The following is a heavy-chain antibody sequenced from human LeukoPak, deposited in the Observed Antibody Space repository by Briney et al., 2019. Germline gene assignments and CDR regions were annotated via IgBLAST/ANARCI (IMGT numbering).Heavy chain of an antibody. CDR1: GYTFTGYY. CDR2: INPNSGGT. D-gene: IGHD2-2*01. V-gene: IGHV1-2*02. CDR3: ARDHKYQLLRLDY. Sequence: ASVKVSCKASGYTFTGYYMHWVRQAPGQGLEWMGWINPNSGGTNYAQKFQGRVTMTRDTSISTAYMELSRLRSDDTAVYYCARDHKYQLLRLDYWGQGTLVTVSS. J-gene: IGHJ4*02.